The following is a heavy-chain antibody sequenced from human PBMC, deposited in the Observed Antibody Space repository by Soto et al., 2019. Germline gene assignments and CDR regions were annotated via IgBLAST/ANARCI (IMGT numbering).Heavy chain of an antibody. CDR1: GGTFSSYA. J-gene: IGHJ4*02. Sequence: GASVKVSCKASGGTFSSYAISWVRQAPGQGLEWMGGIIPIFGTANYAQKFQGRVTITADKSTSTAYMELSSLRSEDTAVYYCARGRRVATPLREPFDYWGQGTLVTVSS. V-gene: IGHV1-69*06. CDR2: IIPIFGTA. D-gene: IGHD5-12*01. CDR3: ARGRRVATPLREPFDY.